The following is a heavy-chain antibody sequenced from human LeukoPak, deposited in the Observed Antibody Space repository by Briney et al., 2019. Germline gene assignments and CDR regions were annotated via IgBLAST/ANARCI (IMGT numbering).Heavy chain of an antibody. CDR1: GGSISSGYYY. V-gene: IGHV4-61*02. Sequence: SQTLSLTCAVSGGSISSGYYYWSWIRQPAGKGLEWIGRIYTSEITNYNPSLKSRVTMSGDTSKNQFSLKLSSVTAADTAVYYCARGGCSSTSCSPVWGKGITVTVSS. CDR2: IYTSEIT. D-gene: IGHD2-2*01. CDR3: ARGGCSSTSCSPV. J-gene: IGHJ6*04.